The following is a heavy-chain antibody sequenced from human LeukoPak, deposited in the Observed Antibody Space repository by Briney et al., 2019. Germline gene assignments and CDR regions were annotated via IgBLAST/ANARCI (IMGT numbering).Heavy chain of an antibody. J-gene: IGHJ4*02. D-gene: IGHD6-13*01. Sequence: GSLRLSCAASGFTFSSYAMSWVRQPPGKGLEWIGYIFYSGSTNYNPSLESRVTISVDTFNNQLSLKLSSVTAADTAVYYCARHISAASRFDYWGQGSLVTVSS. CDR2: IFYSGST. V-gene: IGHV4-59*08. CDR1: GFTFSSYA. CDR3: ARHISAASRFDY.